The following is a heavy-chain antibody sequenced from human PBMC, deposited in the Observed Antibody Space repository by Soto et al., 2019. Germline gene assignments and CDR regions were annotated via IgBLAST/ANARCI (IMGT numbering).Heavy chain of an antibody. CDR1: GGSISSYY. D-gene: IGHD4-17*01. Sequence: PSETLSLTCTVSGGSISSYYWSWIRQPPGKGLEWIGYIYYSGSTNYNPSLKSRVTISVDTSKNQFSLKLSSVTAADTAVHYCARHSGGGYGDPTRVFGAFDIWGQGTMVTVSS. V-gene: IGHV4-59*08. CDR2: IYYSGST. CDR3: ARHSGGGYGDPTRVFGAFDI. J-gene: IGHJ3*02.